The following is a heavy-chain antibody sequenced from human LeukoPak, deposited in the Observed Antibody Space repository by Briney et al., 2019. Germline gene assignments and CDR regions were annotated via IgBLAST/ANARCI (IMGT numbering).Heavy chain of an antibody. V-gene: IGHV4-59*01. CDR2: IYYSGST. J-gene: IGHJ4*02. D-gene: IGHD6-19*01. Sequence: SSETLSLTCTVSGGSISSYYWSWIRQPPGKGLEWIGYIYYSGSTNYNPSLKSRVTISVDTSKNQFSLKLSSVTAADTAVYYCARGSWQWLSPFDYWGQGTLVTVSS. CDR1: GGSISSYY. CDR3: ARGSWQWLSPFDY.